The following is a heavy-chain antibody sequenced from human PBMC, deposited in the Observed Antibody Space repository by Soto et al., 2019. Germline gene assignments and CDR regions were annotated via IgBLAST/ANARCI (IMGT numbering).Heavy chain of an antibody. V-gene: IGHV4-59*01. D-gene: IGHD2-2*01. Sequence: SETLSLTCTVSGDSISSFYWTWIRQPPGKGLEWVGYIFSSGSTNYNPSLKSRDTISVDTSENQFSMKLTSVTAADTAVYYCARVGYCSSTPCWPIGYFEYWGQGTQVTVS. CDR2: IFSSGST. CDR3: ARVGYCSSTPCWPIGYFEY. CDR1: GDSISSFY. J-gene: IGHJ4*02.